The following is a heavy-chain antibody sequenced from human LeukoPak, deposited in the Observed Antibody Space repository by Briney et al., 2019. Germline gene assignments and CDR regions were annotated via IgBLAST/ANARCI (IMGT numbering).Heavy chain of an antibody. Sequence: ASVKVSCKASGGTFSSYAISWVRQAPGQGLEWMGGIIPIFGTANYAQKFQGRVTITADESTSTAYMELSSLRSEDTAVYYCARQYSGYDRRYYYGMDVWGQGTTVTVSS. D-gene: IGHD5-12*01. V-gene: IGHV1-69*13. J-gene: IGHJ6*02. CDR2: IIPIFGTA. CDR3: ARQYSGYDRRYYYGMDV. CDR1: GGTFSSYA.